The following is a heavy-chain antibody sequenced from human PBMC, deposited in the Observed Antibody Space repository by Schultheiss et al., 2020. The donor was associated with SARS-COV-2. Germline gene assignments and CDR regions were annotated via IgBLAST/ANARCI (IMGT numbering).Heavy chain of an antibody. Sequence: GGSLRLSCAASGFTFSSYAMHWVRQAPGKGLQWVAVISYDGSKKSVADSVKGRFTISRDNSRHTLYLQMNSLKTEDTAVYYCARELPYYYGSGSYYYYYGMDVWGQGTTVTVSS. CDR3: ARELPYYYGSGSYYYYYGMDV. CDR1: GFTFSSYA. CDR2: ISYDGSKK. D-gene: IGHD3-10*01. V-gene: IGHV3-30*03. J-gene: IGHJ6*02.